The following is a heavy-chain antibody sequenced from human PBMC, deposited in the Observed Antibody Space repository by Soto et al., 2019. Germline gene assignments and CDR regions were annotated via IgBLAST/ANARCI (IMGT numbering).Heavy chain of an antibody. CDR3: ATQVLRYFDWSP. D-gene: IGHD3-9*01. CDR2: FDPEDGET. Sequence: ASVKVSCKVSGYTLTELSMHWVRQAPGKGLEWMGGFDPEDGETIYAQKFQGRVTMTEDTSTDTAYMELSSLRSEDTAVYYCATQVLRYFDWSPWGQGTLVTVSS. J-gene: IGHJ5*02. V-gene: IGHV1-24*01. CDR1: GYTLTELS.